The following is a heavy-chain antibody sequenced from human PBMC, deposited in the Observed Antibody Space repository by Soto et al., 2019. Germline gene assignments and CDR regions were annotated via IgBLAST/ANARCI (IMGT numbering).Heavy chain of an antibody. CDR1: GYTFSSYG. CDR2: IDAYDGET. J-gene: IGHJ6*02. V-gene: IGHV1-24*01. Sequence: ASLKVSCKASGYTFSSYGINWVRQAPGQGLEWMGGIDAYDGETIYAQKFQGRVTMTEDTSTDTAYMELSSLRSEDTAVYYCATVSRDGYNNYYYYGMDVWGQGTTVTVSS. D-gene: IGHD5-12*01. CDR3: ATVSRDGYNNYYYYGMDV.